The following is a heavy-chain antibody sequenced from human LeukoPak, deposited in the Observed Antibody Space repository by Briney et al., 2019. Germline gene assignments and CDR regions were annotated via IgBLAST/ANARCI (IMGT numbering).Heavy chain of an antibody. CDR1: DGSISSNSYY. CDR3: ARDGYYYDTSGYSYNWFDP. J-gene: IGHJ5*02. CDR2: IYYSGNT. V-gene: IGHV4-39*02. Sequence: SETLSLTCTVSDGSISSNSYYWGWIRQPPGKGLEWIANIYYSGNTYYNPSLKSRVTISVDTSKNQFSLKLRSVTAADTAVYYCARDGYYYDTSGYSYNWFDPWGQGTLVTVSS. D-gene: IGHD3-22*01.